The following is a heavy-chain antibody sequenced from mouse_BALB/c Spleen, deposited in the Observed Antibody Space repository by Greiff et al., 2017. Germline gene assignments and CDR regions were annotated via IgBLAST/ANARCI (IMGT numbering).Heavy chain of an antibody. D-gene: IGHD1-2*01. CDR1: GYAFTNYL. CDR3: ARSLTTATSFFAY. V-gene: IGHV1-54*01. J-gene: IGHJ3*01. CDR2: INPGSGGT. Sequence: VQLQQSGAELVRPGTSVKVSCKASGYAFTNYLIEWVKQRPGQGLEWIGVINPGSGGTNYNEKFKGKATLTADKSSSTAYMQLSSLTSDDSAVYFCARSLTTATSFFAYWGQGTLVTVSA.